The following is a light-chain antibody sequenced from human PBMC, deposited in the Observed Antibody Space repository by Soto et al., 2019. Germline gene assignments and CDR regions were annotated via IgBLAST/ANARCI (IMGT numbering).Light chain of an antibody. CDR2: DAS. CDR3: QQRSNCPLT. J-gene: IGKJ4*01. V-gene: IGKV3D-20*02. Sequence: EIVLTQSPGTLSLSPWEIATLSCWASQSVSSSYLAWYQQKPGQAPRLLIYDASNRATGIPARFSGSGSGTDFTLTISSLEPEDFAVYYCQQRSNCPLTFGGGTKVDIK. CDR1: QSVSSSY.